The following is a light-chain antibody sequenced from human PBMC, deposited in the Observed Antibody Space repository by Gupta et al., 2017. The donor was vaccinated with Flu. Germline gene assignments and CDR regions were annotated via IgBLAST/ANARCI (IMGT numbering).Light chain of an antibody. CDR3: QQRRNWPPT. J-gene: IGKJ1*01. CDR1: RSVSSY. CDR2: DAS. V-gene: IGKV3-11*01. Sequence: VLPSSPVTLTLSPGERATLSCSARRSVSSYLAWYQQKPGQAPRLLIYDASNRATGIPARFSGSGSRTDFTLTISSLEPEDFAVYYCQQRRNWPPTFGQGTKVEI.